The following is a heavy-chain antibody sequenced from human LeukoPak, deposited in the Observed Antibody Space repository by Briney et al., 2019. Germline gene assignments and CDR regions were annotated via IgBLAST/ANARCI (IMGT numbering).Heavy chain of an antibody. Sequence: PGGSLRLSCAASGFTFSSYWMHWVRQAPGKGLVWVSRINSDGSSTSYADSVKGRFTVSRDNAKNTLYLQMNSLRAEDTAVYYYARDVGYCSGGSCFNWFDPWGQGTLVTVSS. CDR1: GFTFSSYW. CDR3: ARDVGYCSGGSCFNWFDP. J-gene: IGHJ5*02. CDR2: INSDGSST. V-gene: IGHV3-74*01. D-gene: IGHD2-15*01.